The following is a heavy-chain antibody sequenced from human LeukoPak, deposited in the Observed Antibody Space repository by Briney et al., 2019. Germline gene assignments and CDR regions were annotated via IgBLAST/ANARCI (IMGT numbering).Heavy chain of an antibody. CDR1: GYTFTVYY. CDR2: INPNSGGT. CDR3: SSQGRADYYYYMDV. V-gene: IGHV1-2*02. Sequence: ASVKVSCKASGYTFTVYYMHWVRQAPGQGLEWMGWINPNSGGTNYAQKFQGSVTMTRDTSISTAYMELRRLRSDDTAVYYCSSQGRADYYYYMDVWGKGTTVTVSS. J-gene: IGHJ6*03.